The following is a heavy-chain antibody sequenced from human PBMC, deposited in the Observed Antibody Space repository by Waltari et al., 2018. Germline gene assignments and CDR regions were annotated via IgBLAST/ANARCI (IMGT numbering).Heavy chain of an antibody. Sequence: SAMHWVRQASGKGLEWVGRIRSKANSYATAYAASVKGRFTISRDDSKNTAYLQMNSLKTEDTAVYYCTYSSSSYYWGQGTLVTVSS. J-gene: IGHJ4*02. CDR2: IRSKANSYAT. V-gene: IGHV3-73*01. CDR1: SA. D-gene: IGHD6-13*01. CDR3: TYSSSSYY.